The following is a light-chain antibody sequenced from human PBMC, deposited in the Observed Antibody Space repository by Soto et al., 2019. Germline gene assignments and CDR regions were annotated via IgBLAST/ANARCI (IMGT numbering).Light chain of an antibody. CDR2: GAS. CDR1: QGISSY. V-gene: IGKV1-9*01. Sequence: IQLTQSPSSLSAAVGDRVTITCRASQGISSYLAWYQQKPGKAPKLLIYGASTLEGGVPFRFSGSGSGTDFTLTISSLQPEDFATYYCQQLNTYPINFGQGTRLEIK. CDR3: QQLNTYPIN. J-gene: IGKJ5*01.